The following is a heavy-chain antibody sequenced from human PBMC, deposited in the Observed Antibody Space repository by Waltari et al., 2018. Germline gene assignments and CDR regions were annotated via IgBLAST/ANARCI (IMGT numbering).Heavy chain of an antibody. CDR3: ARDSGYCGGGSCFGIDP. CDR2: INAGNGNT. J-gene: IGHJ5*02. Sequence: QVQLVQSGAEVKKPGASVKVSCKASGYSFSSYAMHWVRQAPGQRLGWMGWINAGNGNTKYSQNFQGRVTITRDTSASTAYMELSSLRSEDTAVYYCARDSGYCGGGSCFGIDPWGQGTLVTVSS. V-gene: IGHV1-3*01. CDR1: GYSFSSYA. D-gene: IGHD2-15*01.